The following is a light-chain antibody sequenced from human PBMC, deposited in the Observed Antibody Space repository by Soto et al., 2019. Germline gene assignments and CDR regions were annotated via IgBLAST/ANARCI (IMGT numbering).Light chain of an antibody. CDR2: GVS. V-gene: IGLV2-14*01. J-gene: IGLJ2*01. CDR1: SSDVGDYNY. Sequence: QSALTQPASVSGSPGQSITISCTGTSSDVGDYNYVSWYQQHPGKAPKLLIYGVSNRPSEIPSHFSGSKSGNTASLTISGLQAEDEADYYCSSYTSTNTLIFGGGTKLTVL. CDR3: SSYTSTNTLI.